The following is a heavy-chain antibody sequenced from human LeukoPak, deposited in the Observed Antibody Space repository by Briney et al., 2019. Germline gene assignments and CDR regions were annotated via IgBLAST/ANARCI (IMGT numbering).Heavy chain of an antibody. Sequence: GGSLRLSCAASGFTFSSYDMHWVRQASGKGLEWVGRIRSKANSYATAYAASVKGRFTISRDDSKITAYLQMNSLKTEDTAVYYCTTGYGSGHPATLKGDYWGQGTLVTVSS. CDR3: TTGYGSGHPATLKGDY. D-gene: IGHD3-10*01. CDR2: IRSKANSYAT. J-gene: IGHJ4*02. V-gene: IGHV3-73*01. CDR1: GFTFSSYD.